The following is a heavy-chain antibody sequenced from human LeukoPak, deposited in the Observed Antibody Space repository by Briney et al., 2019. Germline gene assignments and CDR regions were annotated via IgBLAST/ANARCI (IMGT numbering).Heavy chain of an antibody. V-gene: IGHV3-23*01. Sequence: GRSLSLSCPASGFSFSSYAMSWVRQAPGEGLEWVSVVSGRGDSAYNAESVKGRFTISRDNSQNTLYLQMNSLRAEDTAVYYCARGITTAARAAVFDYWGRGIGVTVSS. CDR2: VSGRGDSA. D-gene: IGHD2-2*01. CDR1: GFSFSSYA. CDR3: ARGITTAARAAVFDY. J-gene: IGHJ4*02.